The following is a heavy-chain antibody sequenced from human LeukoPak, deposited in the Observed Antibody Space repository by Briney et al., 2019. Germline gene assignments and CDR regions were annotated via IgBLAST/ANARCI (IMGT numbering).Heavy chain of an antibody. D-gene: IGHD3-3*01. Sequence: KPSETLSLTCTVSGGSLSSSSYYWSWIRQPPGKGLEWIGEINHSGSTNYNPSRKSRVTISVATSKNQFSLKLSSVTAADTVVYYCARGIKITIFGVGRPNRRFDPWGQGTLVTVSS. CDR1: GGSLSSSSYY. J-gene: IGHJ5*02. V-gene: IGHV4-39*07. CDR2: INHSGST. CDR3: ARGIKITIFGVGRPNRRFDP.